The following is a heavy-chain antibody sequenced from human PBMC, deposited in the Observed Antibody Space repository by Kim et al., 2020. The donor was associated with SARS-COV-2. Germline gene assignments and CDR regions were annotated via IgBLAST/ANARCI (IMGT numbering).Heavy chain of an antibody. J-gene: IGHJ4*02. D-gene: IGHD2-2*01. CDR3: AAVPLPDCSSTSCPFDY. CDR1: GFTFTSSA. Sequence: SVKVSCKASGFTFTSSAVQWVRQARGQRLEWIGWIVVGSGNTNYAQKFQERVTITRDMSTSTAYMELSSLRSEDTAVYYCAAVPLPDCSSTSCPFDYWGQGTLVTVSS. CDR2: IVVGSGNT. V-gene: IGHV1-58*01.